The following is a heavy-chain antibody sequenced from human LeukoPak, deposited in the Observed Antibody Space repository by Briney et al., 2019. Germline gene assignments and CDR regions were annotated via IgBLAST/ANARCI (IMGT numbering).Heavy chain of an antibody. CDR3: ASPGTPTMVRNDAFDI. CDR1: GFTFSSYG. D-gene: IGHD3-10*01. CDR2: ISSSSSYI. V-gene: IGHV3-21*01. J-gene: IGHJ3*02. Sequence: PGGSLRLSCAASGFTFSSYGMHWVRQAPGKGLEWVSSISSSSSYIYYADSVKGRFTISRDNAKNSLYLQMNSLRAEDTAVYYCASPGTPTMVRNDAFDIWGQGTMVTVSS.